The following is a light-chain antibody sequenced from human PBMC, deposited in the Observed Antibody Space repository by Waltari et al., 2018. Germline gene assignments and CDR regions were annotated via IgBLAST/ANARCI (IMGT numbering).Light chain of an antibody. CDR1: QGISSY. CDR2: AAS. J-gene: IGKJ1*01. Sequence: AIRMTQSPSSLSASTGDRVTITCLASQGISSYLAWYQQKPGKSPKLLIYAASTLQSGVPSRFSGSGSWTDFTLTISCLQSEDFATYYCQQYYSYPPTFGQGTKVEIK. V-gene: IGKV1-8*01. CDR3: QQYYSYPPT.